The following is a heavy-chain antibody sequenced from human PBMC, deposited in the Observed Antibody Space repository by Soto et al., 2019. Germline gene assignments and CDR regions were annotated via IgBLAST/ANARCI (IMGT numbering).Heavy chain of an antibody. Sequence: PSETLSLTCTVSGGSVSNTNYYWSWIRQRQGKELEWIAYMSCSGTANHNPSLKSRVTISVDTSKNQFSLKLSSVTAADTAVYYCARAINFDLWSDSQSGHYFDYWGQGTLVTV. CDR1: GGSVSNTNYY. V-gene: IGHV4-61*01. CDR3: ARAINFDLWSDSQSGHYFDY. D-gene: IGHD3-3*01. CDR2: MSCSGTA. J-gene: IGHJ4*02.